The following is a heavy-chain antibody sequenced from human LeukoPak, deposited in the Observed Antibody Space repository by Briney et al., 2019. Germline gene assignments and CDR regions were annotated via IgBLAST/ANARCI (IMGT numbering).Heavy chain of an antibody. D-gene: IGHD5-12*01. CDR1: GGSISSYY. CDR3: ARGLGNYGY. J-gene: IGHJ4*02. Sequence: PSETLSLTCTVSGGSISSYYWSWIRQPAGKGLKWIGRIYTSGSTNYNPSLKSRVTISVDKSKNQFSLKLSSVTAADTAVYYCARGLGNYGYWGQGTPVTVSS. CDR2: IYTSGST. V-gene: IGHV4-4*07.